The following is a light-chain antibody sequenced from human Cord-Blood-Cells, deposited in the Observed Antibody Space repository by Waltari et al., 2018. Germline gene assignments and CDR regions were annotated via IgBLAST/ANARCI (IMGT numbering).Light chain of an antibody. CDR1: QRISSY. J-gene: IGKJ2*01. V-gene: IGKV1-39*01. Sequence: DIQMTQSPSSLSASVGDRDTITCRASQRISSYLNWYQQKPGKAPKLLIYAASSLQSGVPSRFSGSGSGTDFTLTISSLQPEDFATYYCQQSYGTPYTFGQGTKLEIK. CDR3: QQSYGTPYT. CDR2: AAS.